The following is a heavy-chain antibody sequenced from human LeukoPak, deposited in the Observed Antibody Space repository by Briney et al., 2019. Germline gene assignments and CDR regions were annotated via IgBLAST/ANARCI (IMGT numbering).Heavy chain of an antibody. Sequence: SETLSLTRAVYGGSFSGYYWSWIRQPPGKGLEWIGEINHSGSTNYNPSLKSRVTISVDTSKNQFSLKLSSVTAADTAVYYCARGRALGYCSSTSCYHFDYWGQGTLVTVSS. CDR2: INHSGST. CDR1: GGSFSGYY. V-gene: IGHV4-34*01. D-gene: IGHD2-2*01. J-gene: IGHJ4*02. CDR3: ARGRALGYCSSTSCYHFDY.